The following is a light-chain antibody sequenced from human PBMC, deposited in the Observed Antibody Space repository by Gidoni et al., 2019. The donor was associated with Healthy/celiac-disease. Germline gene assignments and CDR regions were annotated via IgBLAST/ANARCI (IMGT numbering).Light chain of an antibody. V-gene: IGKV2-28*01. Sequence: DIVITQSPLSLPVTPGEPASISCRSSQSLLHSNGYNYLDWYLQKPGQSPQLLIYLGSNRASGVPDRFSGSGSGTDCTLKISRVEAEDVGVYYCMQALQTWTFGQGTKVEIK. CDR3: MQALQTWT. J-gene: IGKJ1*01. CDR2: LGS. CDR1: QSLLHSNGYNY.